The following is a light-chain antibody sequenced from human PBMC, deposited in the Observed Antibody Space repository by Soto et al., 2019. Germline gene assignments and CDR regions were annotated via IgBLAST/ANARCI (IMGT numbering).Light chain of an antibody. V-gene: IGKV1-5*01. CDR2: DAS. Sequence: DIQMTQSPSTLSASVGDRVTITCRASQSISSWLAWYQQKPGKAPKLPIYDASSLESGVPSRFSGSGSGTEFTLTISSLQPDDFATYYCQQYNSYSPLFGQGTKVDIK. CDR3: QQYNSYSPL. CDR1: QSISSW. J-gene: IGKJ1*01.